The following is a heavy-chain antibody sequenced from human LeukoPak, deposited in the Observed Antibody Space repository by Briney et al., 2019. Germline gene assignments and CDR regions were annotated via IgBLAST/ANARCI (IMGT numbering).Heavy chain of an antibody. CDR3: ARDNAGLVKHLDAFDL. D-gene: IGHD1-26*01. CDR2: IWNDGSNT. Sequence: GRSLRLSCAASGFIFSDYGMHWVRQAPGKGLEWVAVIWNDGSNTYYGDSVKGLFTISRVNSKNTLYLQMNSLRAEDTAVYYCARDNAGLVKHLDAFDLWGQGTMVTVAS. CDR1: GFIFSDYG. J-gene: IGHJ3*01. V-gene: IGHV3-33*01.